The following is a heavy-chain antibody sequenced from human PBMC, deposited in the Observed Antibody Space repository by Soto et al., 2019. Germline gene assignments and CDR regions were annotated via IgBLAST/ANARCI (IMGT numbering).Heavy chain of an antibody. V-gene: IGHV3-21*01. CDR2: ISSSSSYI. CDR3: ARDFGADYYGSGSLNWFDP. Sequence: EVQLVESGGGLVKPGGSLRLSCAASGFTFSSYSMNWVRQAPGKGLEWVSSISSSSSYIYYADSVKGRFTISRDNAKNSLYLQMNSLRAEDTAVYYCARDFGADYYGSGSLNWFDPWGQGTLVTVSS. D-gene: IGHD3-10*01. CDR1: GFTFSSYS. J-gene: IGHJ5*02.